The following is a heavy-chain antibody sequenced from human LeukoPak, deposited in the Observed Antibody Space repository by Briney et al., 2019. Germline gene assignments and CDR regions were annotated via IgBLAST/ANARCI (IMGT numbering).Heavy chain of an antibody. CDR2: ISYDGSNK. Sequence: GRSLRLSCAASGFTFSSYGMHWVRQAPGKGLEWVAVISYDGSNKYYADSVKGRFTISRDNSKNTLFLQMNSLRAEDTAVYYCAIEAQGCSITSCYFDSWGQGTLVTVSS. CDR1: GFTFSSYG. V-gene: IGHV3-30*03. D-gene: IGHD2-2*01. J-gene: IGHJ4*02. CDR3: AIEAQGCSITSCYFDS.